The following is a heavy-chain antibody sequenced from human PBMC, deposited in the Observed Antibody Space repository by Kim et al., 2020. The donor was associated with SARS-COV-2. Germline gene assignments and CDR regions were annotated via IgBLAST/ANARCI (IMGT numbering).Heavy chain of an antibody. Sequence: SETLSLTCSVSGGSISSSDYYWGWIRQPPGKGLEWIATIYYSGSTDYNPSIKGRVTISVDTSKKQFSLRLSSVTAADAAVYYCARHLRNWYFDLWGRGTLVTVSS. V-gene: IGHV4-39*01. CDR3: ARHLRNWYFDL. CDR2: IYYSGST. CDR1: GGSISSSDYY. J-gene: IGHJ2*01.